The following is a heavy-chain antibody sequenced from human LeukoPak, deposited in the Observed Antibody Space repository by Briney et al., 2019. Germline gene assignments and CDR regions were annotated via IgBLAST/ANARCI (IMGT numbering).Heavy chain of an antibody. V-gene: IGHV1-24*01. Sequence: ASVKVSCKVSGYTVTELSMHWVRQAPGKGLERRGGFDPEDGETIYAQKFQGRVTMTEDTSTDTAYMELSSLRSEDTAVYYCATASTLLRYIDWLYWGQGTLVTVSS. D-gene: IGHD3-9*01. CDR2: FDPEDGET. CDR3: ATASTLLRYIDWLY. J-gene: IGHJ4*02. CDR1: GYTVTELS.